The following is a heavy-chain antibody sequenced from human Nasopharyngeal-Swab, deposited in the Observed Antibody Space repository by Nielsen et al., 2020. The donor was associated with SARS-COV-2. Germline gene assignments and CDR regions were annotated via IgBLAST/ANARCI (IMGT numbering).Heavy chain of an antibody. CDR3: AGGSSGYSYAFDI. Sequence: WIRQPPGKGLEWLSSITGSGGTTYYTDSVKGRSTISRDNSRNTLYLQMNSLRAEDTAIYYCAGGSSGYSYAFDIWGQGTMVTVSS. D-gene: IGHD3-22*01. CDR2: ITGSGGTT. J-gene: IGHJ3*02. V-gene: IGHV3-23*01.